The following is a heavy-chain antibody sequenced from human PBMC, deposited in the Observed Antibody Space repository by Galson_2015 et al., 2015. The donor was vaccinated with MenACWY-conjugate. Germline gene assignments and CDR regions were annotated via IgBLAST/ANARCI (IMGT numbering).Heavy chain of an antibody. V-gene: IGHV4-59*01. D-gene: IGHD2-15*01. J-gene: IGHJ5*02. CDR2: IHYSGST. CDR3: ARGWGWLPES. CDR1: GGSLSDSH. Sequence: LSLTCSVSGGSLSDSHWKWIRQPPGEGLEWIGHIHYSGSTNYNPSLKSRVLISIDTSKNQFSLRLSSVTAADTAVYYCARGWGWLPESWGQGTLVTVSS.